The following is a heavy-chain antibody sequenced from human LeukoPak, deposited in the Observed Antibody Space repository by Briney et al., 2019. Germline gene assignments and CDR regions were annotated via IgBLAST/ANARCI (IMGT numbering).Heavy chain of an antibody. CDR1: GFTVSSSF. Sequence: GGSLRLSCAASGFTVSSSFLSWVRQAPGKGLEWLSILYSDGARTQYADSAKGRFTISRDNSKNTLYLQMNSLRAEDTALYYCARLISGSYHLYFDDWGLGTLVTVSS. D-gene: IGHD3-10*01. CDR3: ARLISGSYHLYFDD. J-gene: IGHJ4*02. V-gene: IGHV3-66*01. CDR2: LYSDGART.